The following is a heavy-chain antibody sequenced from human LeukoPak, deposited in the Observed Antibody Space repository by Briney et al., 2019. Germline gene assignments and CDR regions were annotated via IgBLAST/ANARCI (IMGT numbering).Heavy chain of an antibody. CDR2: ILYDGSNK. CDR1: GFTFSSYA. Sequence: PGRSLRLSCAASGFTFSSYAMHWVRQAPGKGLEWVAVILYDGSNKYYADSVKGRFTISRDNSKNTLYLQMNSLRAEDTAVYYCARVTGTYYYYYGMDVWGQGTTVTVSS. D-gene: IGHD1-20*01. V-gene: IGHV3-30*04. CDR3: ARVTGTYYYYYGMDV. J-gene: IGHJ6*02.